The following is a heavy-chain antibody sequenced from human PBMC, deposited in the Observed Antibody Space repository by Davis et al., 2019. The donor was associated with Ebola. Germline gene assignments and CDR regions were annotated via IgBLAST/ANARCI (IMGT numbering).Heavy chain of an antibody. CDR1: GFTFSSYG. V-gene: IGHV3-30*03. Sequence: PGGSLRLSCAASGFTFSSYGIHWVRQAPGKGLEWVAVISYDGSNKYYADSVKGRFTISRDNSKNTLYLQMNSLRVDDTAVYYCATTQWLREFDNWGQGTLVTVSS. D-gene: IGHD6-19*01. CDR3: ATTQWLREFDN. CDR2: ISYDGSNK. J-gene: IGHJ4*02.